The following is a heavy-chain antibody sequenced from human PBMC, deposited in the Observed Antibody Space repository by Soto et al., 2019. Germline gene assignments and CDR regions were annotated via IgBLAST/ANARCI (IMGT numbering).Heavy chain of an antibody. CDR2: ISGSGGST. Sequence: EVQLLESGGGLVQPGGSLRLSCAASGFTFSSYAMSWVRQAPGKGLEWVSAISGSGGSTYYADSVKGRFTISRDNSKNTLYLQMNSVRAEDTAVYYCAKDLIAVAGLSHYYYYGMDVWGQGTTVTVSS. D-gene: IGHD6-19*01. V-gene: IGHV3-23*01. CDR1: GFTFSSYA. CDR3: AKDLIAVAGLSHYYYYGMDV. J-gene: IGHJ6*02.